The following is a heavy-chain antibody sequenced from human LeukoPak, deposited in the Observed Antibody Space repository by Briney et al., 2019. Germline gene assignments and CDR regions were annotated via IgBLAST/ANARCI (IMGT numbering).Heavy chain of an antibody. D-gene: IGHD2-2*02. CDR3: AKHAPRYCSSTSCYIGY. CDR2: ISGSGGST. V-gene: IGHV3-23*01. Sequence: GGSLRLSCAASGFTFSSDAMSWVRQAPGKGLEWVSAISGSGGSTYYADSVKGRFTISRDNSKNTLYLQMNSLRAEDTAVYYCAKHAPRYCSSTSCYIGYWGQGTLVTVSS. CDR1: GFTFSSDA. J-gene: IGHJ4*02.